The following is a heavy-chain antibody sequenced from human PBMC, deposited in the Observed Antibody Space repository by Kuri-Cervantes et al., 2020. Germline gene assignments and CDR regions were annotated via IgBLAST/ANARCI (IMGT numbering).Heavy chain of an antibody. D-gene: IGHD6-13*01. J-gene: IGHJ6*03. CDR3: AGPAAGRDYYYYMDV. CDR1: GGTLSTNV. Sequence: SVKVSCKASGGTLSTNVISWVRQAPGQGLEWMGGIIPIFGTTKCAQKFQGRVTITADKSTSTAYMELGSLRSEDTAVYHCAGPAAGRDYYYYMDVWGKGTTVTVSS. CDR2: IIPIFGTT. V-gene: IGHV1-69*06.